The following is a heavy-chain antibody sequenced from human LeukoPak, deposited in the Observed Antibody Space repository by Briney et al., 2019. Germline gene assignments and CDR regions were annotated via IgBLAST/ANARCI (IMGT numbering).Heavy chain of an antibody. Sequence: PGGSLRLSCAASGFTFSSYWMTWVRQAPGKGLEWVANINQAGSEKYYVDSVKGRFTISRDNAKNSLYLQMNNLRAEDTAVYYCARDLEPPYCSGGSCYESYYFDYWGQGTLVTVSS. CDR3: ARDLEPPYCSGGSCYESYYFDY. D-gene: IGHD2-15*01. CDR1: GFTFSSYW. J-gene: IGHJ4*02. V-gene: IGHV3-7*01. CDR2: INQAGSEK.